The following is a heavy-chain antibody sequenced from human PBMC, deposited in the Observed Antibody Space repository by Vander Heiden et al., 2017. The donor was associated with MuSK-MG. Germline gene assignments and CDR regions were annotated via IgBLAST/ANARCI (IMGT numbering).Heavy chain of an antibody. CDR3: AKAGDEHTTMVTLDS. D-gene: IGHD5-18*01. Sequence: QVQLQESGPGLVKPSETLSLTCTVSGGSINNYYWNWIRQPPGKGLEWIGFIYHSGSTSYNPSLKSRVTISVDTSENQFSLKLSAVTAADTAVYYCAKAGDEHTTMVTLDSWGQGTLVTVSS. J-gene: IGHJ4*02. V-gene: IGHV4-59*01. CDR2: IYHSGST. CDR1: GGSINNYY.